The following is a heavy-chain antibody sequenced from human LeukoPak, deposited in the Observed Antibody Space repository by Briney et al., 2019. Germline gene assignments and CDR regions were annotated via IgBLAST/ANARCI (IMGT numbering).Heavy chain of an antibody. V-gene: IGHV1-69*05. D-gene: IGHD5-18*01. CDR1: GGTFSSYA. Sequence: ASVKVSCKASGGTFSSYAISWVRQAPGQGLEWMGGIIPIFGTANYAQKFQGRVTITTDESTSTAYMELSSLGSEDTAVYYCARARGPGYSYGFRPYYFDYWGQGTLVTVSS. J-gene: IGHJ4*02. CDR2: IIPIFGTA. CDR3: ARARGPGYSYGFRPYYFDY.